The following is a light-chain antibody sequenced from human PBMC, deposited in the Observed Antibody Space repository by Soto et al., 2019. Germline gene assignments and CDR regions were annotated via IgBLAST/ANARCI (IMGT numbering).Light chain of an antibody. CDR1: QSVSSN. CDR2: GAF. V-gene: IGKV3-15*01. Sequence: EILMTQSPVTLSVSPGERATLSCRASQSVSSNLAWYQQKPGQAPSLLIYGAFTRATGIPARFSGTGSGTEFTHTISSLQSEEFALYYCQQYNDWPLTFGQGTKVEI. J-gene: IGKJ1*01. CDR3: QQYNDWPLT.